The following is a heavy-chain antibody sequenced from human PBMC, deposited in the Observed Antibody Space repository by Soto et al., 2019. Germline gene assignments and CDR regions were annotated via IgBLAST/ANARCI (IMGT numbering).Heavy chain of an antibody. Sequence: AASVKVSCKVSGYTLTKLSMHWVRQTPGKGLEWMGGFDPEDGETIYAQKFQDRVTMTEDTSTDTAYMEVSSLRSEDTAIYYCATDSARGSSFDYWGQGTLVTVSS. V-gene: IGHV1-24*01. J-gene: IGHJ4*02. CDR3: ATDSARGSSFDY. CDR1: GYTLTKLS. CDR2: FDPEDGET. D-gene: IGHD6-6*01.